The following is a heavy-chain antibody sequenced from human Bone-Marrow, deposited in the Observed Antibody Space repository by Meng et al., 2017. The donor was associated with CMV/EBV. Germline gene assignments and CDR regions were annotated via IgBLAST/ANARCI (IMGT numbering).Heavy chain of an antibody. D-gene: IGHD3-3*01. CDR1: GFTFSSYE. Sequence: GGSLRLSCAASGFTFSSYEMNWVRQAPGKGLEWVSYISSSGSTIYYADSVKGRFTISRDNAKNSQYLQMNSLRAEDTAVYYCARDRLIMDYWSGFDYWGQGTLVTVSS. CDR3: ARDRLIMDYWSGFDY. V-gene: IGHV3-48*03. CDR2: ISSSGSTI. J-gene: IGHJ4*02.